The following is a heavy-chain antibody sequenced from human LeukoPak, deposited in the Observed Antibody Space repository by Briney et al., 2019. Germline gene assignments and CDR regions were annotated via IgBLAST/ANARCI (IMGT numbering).Heavy chain of an antibody. CDR2: ISGSGGST. CDR1: GFTFSSYA. V-gene: IGHV3-23*01. D-gene: IGHD2-2*01. J-gene: IGHJ4*02. CDR3: AKVSARYIVVVPAARYFDY. Sequence: GGSLRLSCAASGFTFSSYAMSWVRQAPGKGLEWVSAISGSGGSTYYADSVKGRFTISRDNSKNTLYLQMNSLGAEDTAVYYCAKVSARYIVVVPAARYFDYWGQGTLVTVSS.